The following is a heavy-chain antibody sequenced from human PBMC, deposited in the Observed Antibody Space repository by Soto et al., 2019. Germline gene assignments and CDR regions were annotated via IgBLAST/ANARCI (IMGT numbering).Heavy chain of an antibody. D-gene: IGHD3-3*01. Sequence: QMQLVQSGPEVKKPGTSVKVSCKASGFTFTSSAVQWVRQARGQRLEWIGWIVVGSGNTNYAQKFQERVTITRDMXTSTAYMELSSLRSEDTAVYYCAAGVVILNGNPLDYWGQGTLVTVSS. CDR2: IVVGSGNT. CDR1: GFTFTSSA. J-gene: IGHJ4*02. CDR3: AAGVVILNGNPLDY. V-gene: IGHV1-58*01.